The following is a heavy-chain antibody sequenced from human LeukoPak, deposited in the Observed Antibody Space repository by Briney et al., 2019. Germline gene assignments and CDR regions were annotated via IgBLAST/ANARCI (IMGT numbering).Heavy chain of an antibody. CDR1: GFTFSSYW. Sequence: PGGSLRLSCAASGFTFSSYWMSWVRQAPGKGLEWVANIKQDGSEKYYVDSVKGRFTISRDNAKNSLYLQMNSLRAEDTAVYYCAKDSRSRNGVYDPFDIWGQGTVVTVSS. CDR3: AKDSRSRNGVYDPFDI. CDR2: IKQDGSEK. J-gene: IGHJ3*02. V-gene: IGHV3-7*03. D-gene: IGHD2-8*01.